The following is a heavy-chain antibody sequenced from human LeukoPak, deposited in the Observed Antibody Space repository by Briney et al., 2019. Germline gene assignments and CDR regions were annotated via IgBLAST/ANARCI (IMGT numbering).Heavy chain of an antibody. Sequence: SETLSLTCGVNGGSFSGYYWSWIRQPPGKGLEWIGEINHSGSTNYNTSLKSRVTISVDTSKNQFSLKLSSVTAADTAVYYCARQYSSGWYKGYFQYWGQGTLVTASS. D-gene: IGHD6-19*01. J-gene: IGHJ1*01. CDR2: INHSGST. CDR3: ARQYSSGWYKGYFQY. V-gene: IGHV4-34*01. CDR1: GGSFSGYY.